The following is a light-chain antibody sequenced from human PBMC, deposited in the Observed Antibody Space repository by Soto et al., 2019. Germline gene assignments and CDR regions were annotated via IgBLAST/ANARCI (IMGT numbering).Light chain of an antibody. V-gene: IGKV3-20*01. CDR3: QHYGTSPYT. J-gene: IGKJ2*01. CDR2: DVS. CDR1: QSVSRTY. Sequence: EIVLTQSPGTLSLSPGERATLSCRASQSVSRTYLAWYQQKPGQAPGLLIYDVSSRATGIPDRFSGSGSGTDFALTISRLEPEDFGVYYCQHYGTSPYTFGQGTKLEIK.